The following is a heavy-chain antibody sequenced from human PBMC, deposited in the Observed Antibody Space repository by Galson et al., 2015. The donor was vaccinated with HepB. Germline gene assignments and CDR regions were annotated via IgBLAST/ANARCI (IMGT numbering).Heavy chain of an antibody. Sequence: SVKVSCKASGYKFTSYYMHWVRQAPGQGLEWMGIINPSGGSTDYAQKFRGRLTMTRDTSTSTVFMELSSLRSGDTAVYHCARGVLLWDGPDYWGQGTLVTGSS. J-gene: IGHJ4*02. CDR1: GYKFTSYY. D-gene: IGHD3-10*01. CDR2: INPSGGST. V-gene: IGHV1-46*01. CDR3: ARGVLLWDGPDY.